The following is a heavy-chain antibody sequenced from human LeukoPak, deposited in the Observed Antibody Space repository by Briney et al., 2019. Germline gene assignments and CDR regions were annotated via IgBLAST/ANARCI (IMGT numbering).Heavy chain of an antibody. CDR2: ISPDGSIK. Sequence: GGSLRLSCAASGFTFSSFDMHWVRQAPGKGLECVAVISPDGSIKHHADSVKGRFTISRDNSENTLDLQMNSLRAEDTAVYYCAKERGFFSGFDYWGQGALVTVSS. CDR1: GFTFSSFD. V-gene: IGHV3-30*18. J-gene: IGHJ4*02. D-gene: IGHD5-12*01. CDR3: AKERGFFSGFDY.